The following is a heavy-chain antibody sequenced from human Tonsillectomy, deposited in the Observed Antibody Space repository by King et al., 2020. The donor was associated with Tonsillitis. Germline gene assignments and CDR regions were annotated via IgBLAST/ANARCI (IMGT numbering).Heavy chain of an antibody. CDR2: IYTSGST. CDR1: GGSISSNY. V-gene: IGHV4-4*07. D-gene: IGHD2-21*01. CDR3: AREITVIAPTTKDFYYYGLDV. J-gene: IGHJ6*02. Sequence: MQLQESGPGLVKPSETLSLTCTVSGGSISSNYWSWIRQPAEKGLEWIGRIYTSGSTNYNPSLKSRVTMSVNTSKNQFSLKLSSVTAADTAMYYCAREITVIAPTTKDFYYYGLDVWGQGPPVTVSS.